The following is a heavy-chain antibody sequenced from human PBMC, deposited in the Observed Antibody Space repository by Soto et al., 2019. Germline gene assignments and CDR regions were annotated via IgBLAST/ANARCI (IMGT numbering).Heavy chain of an antibody. Sequence: PGGSLRLSCTASGFTFGDYAMSWVRQAPGKGLEWVGFIRSKAYGGTTEYAASVKGRFTISRDDSKSIAYLQMNSLKTEDTAVYYCTGSSGYYLGYYHYGMDVWGQGTTVTVSS. V-gene: IGHV3-49*04. CDR1: GFTFGDYA. CDR2: IRSKAYGGTT. D-gene: IGHD3-22*01. CDR3: TGSSGYYLGYYHYGMDV. J-gene: IGHJ6*02.